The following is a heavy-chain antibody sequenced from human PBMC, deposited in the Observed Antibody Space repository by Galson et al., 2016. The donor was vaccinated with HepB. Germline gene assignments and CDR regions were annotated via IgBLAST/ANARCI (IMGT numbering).Heavy chain of an antibody. CDR1: GFTFSYAW. V-gene: IGHV3-15*01. CDR2: IKRITDGGTT. CDR3: TIARYSSGDYYTY. Sequence: SLRLSCAAPGFTFSYAWMSWVRQAPGKGLEWVGRIKRITDGGTTDYAAPVKGRFTISRDDSENRLYLRMTSPKTEDTAVYYCTIARYSSGDYYTYWGQGTLVTVSS. D-gene: IGHD3-10*01. J-gene: IGHJ4*02.